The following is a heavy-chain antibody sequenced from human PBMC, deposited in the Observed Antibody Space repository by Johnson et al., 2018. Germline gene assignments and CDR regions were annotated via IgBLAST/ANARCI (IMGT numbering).Heavy chain of an antibody. J-gene: IGHJ6*03. CDR1: GFTVSSNY. CDR2: IYSGGSP. D-gene: IGHD3-10*01. CDR3: GAGSGHHYYYYMDV. V-gene: IGHV3-53*01. Sequence: VQLVQSGGGVVQPGGSLRLSCAASGFTVSSNYMSWVRQAPGKGLAWVSVIYSGGSPSYADSGKGRFTLSRDNSKNTLYLQMNRLRAEDTAVYYCGAGSGHHYYYYMDVWGKGTTVTVSS.